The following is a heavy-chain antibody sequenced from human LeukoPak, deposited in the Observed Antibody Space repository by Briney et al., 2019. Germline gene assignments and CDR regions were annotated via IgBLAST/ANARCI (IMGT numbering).Heavy chain of an antibody. V-gene: IGHV1-69*13. J-gene: IGHJ6*03. CDR1: GGTFSSYA. CDR2: IIPIFGTA. Sequence: SVKVSCKASGGTFSSYAISWVRQAPGQGLEWMGGIIPIFGTANYAQKFQGRVAITADESTSTAYMELSSLRSEDTAVYYCAREAGRGCSSTSCTYYYYYMDVWGKGTTVTVSS. CDR3: AREAGRGCSSTSCTYYYYYMDV. D-gene: IGHD2-2*01.